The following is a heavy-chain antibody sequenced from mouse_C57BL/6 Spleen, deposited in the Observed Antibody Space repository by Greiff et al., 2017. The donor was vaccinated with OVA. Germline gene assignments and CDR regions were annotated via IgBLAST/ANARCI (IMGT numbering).Heavy chain of an antibody. CDR3: ARTLYYGTHYAMDY. V-gene: IGHV2-2*01. Sequence: VQLQQSGPGLVQPSQSLSITCTVSGFSLTSYGVHWVRQSPGKGLEWLGVIWSGGSTDYNAAFISRLSISKDNSKSQVFFKMNSLQADDTAIYYCARTLYYGTHYAMDYWGQGTSVTVSS. CDR1: GFSLTSYG. J-gene: IGHJ4*01. D-gene: IGHD1-1*01. CDR2: IWSGGST.